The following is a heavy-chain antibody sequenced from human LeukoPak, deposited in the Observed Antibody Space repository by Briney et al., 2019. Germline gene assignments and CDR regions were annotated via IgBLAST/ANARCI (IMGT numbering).Heavy chain of an antibody. D-gene: IGHD2-8*02. V-gene: IGHV4-39*01. CDR2: IYYSGST. CDR3: ARHGGVGVIPDFDY. CDR1: GDSISSSSYY. Sequence: SETLSLTCTVSGDSISSSSYYWGWIRQPPGKGLEWIGSIYYSGSTYYNPSLKSRVTMSVDTSKNQFSLKLSSVTAADTAVYYWARHGGVGVIPDFDYWGPGTLVTVSS. J-gene: IGHJ4*02.